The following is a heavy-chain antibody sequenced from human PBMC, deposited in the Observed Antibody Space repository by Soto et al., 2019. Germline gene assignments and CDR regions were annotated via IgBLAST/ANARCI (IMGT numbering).Heavy chain of an antibody. CDR1: GYIFVNYG. J-gene: IGHJ6*02. D-gene: IGHD3-16*01. Sequence: QVQLVQSGDEVKKPGASVKVSCKASGYIFVNYGIACVRQAPGQGLEWMGWISPYTGNTHSATKVQGRLTMTTDTSTSTAYMDLGRLTSDDTAVYYCVMVDNYVTPTPQDVWGQGTTVTVSS. CDR2: ISPYTGNT. CDR3: VMVDNYVTPTPQDV. V-gene: IGHV1-18*01.